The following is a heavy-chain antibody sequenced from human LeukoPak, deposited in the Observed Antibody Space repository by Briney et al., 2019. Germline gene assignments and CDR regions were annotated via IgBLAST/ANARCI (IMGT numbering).Heavy chain of an antibody. V-gene: IGHV3-23*01. J-gene: IGHJ4*02. CDR2: VSYNGATT. Sequence: GGSLRLSCAASGFSFSTSAMSWVRQPPGKGLEWVSSVSYNGATTYYADSVKGRFTISRDTSTNTLHLQMNSLGAEDTAIYFCAKGPRVASPPAYWGQGTLVTVSS. CDR3: AKGPRVASPPAY. D-gene: IGHD1-14*01. CDR1: GFSFSTSA.